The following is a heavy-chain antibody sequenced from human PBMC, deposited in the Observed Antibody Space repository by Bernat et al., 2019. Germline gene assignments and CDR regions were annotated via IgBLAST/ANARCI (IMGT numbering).Heavy chain of an antibody. Sequence: QVQLVESGGGVVQPGRSLRLSCAASGFTFSSYGMHWVRQAPGKGLEWVAVISYDGSNKYYADSVKGRFTISRDNSKNTLYLQMNSLRAEDTAVYYCAKERYSSSSQQDSDWGQGTRVTVSS. CDR1: GFTFSSYG. CDR2: ISYDGSNK. D-gene: IGHD6-6*01. CDR3: AKERYSSSSQQDSD. J-gene: IGHJ4*02. V-gene: IGHV3-30*18.